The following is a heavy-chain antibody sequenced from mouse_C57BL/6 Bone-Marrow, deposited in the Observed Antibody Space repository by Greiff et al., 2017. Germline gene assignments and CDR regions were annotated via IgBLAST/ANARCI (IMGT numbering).Heavy chain of an antibody. CDR3: ARYPYYFDY. J-gene: IGHJ2*01. Sequence: QVQLQQPGAELVNPGASVKLSCKASGYTFTSYWMQWVKQRPGQGLEWIGEIDPSDSYTNYNQKFKGKATLTVDTSSSTAYMQLSSLTSEDSAVYYCARYPYYFDYWGQGTTLTVSS. V-gene: IGHV1-50*01. CDR2: IDPSDSYT. CDR1: GYTFTSYW.